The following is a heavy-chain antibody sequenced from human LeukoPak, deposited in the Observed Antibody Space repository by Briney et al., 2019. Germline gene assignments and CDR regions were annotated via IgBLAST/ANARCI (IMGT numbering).Heavy chain of an antibody. J-gene: IGHJ4*02. V-gene: IGHV3-48*03. CDR3: AKVAGSNCGGDCLSKEHYFDY. D-gene: IGHD2-21*02. CDR1: GFTFSSYE. CDR2: ISSSGSTI. Sequence: QSGGSLRLSCAASGFTFSSYEMNWVRQAPGKGVEWVSYISSSGSTIYYADSVKGRFTISRDNSKNTLYLQMNSLRAEDTAVYYCAKVAGSNCGGDCLSKEHYFDYWGQGTLVTVSS.